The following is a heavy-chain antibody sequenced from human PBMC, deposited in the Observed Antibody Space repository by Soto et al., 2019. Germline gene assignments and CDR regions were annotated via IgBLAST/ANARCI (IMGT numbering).Heavy chain of an antibody. Sequence: PGGSLRLSCAASGFTFSSYSIHWVRQAPGKGRQWVAVISYDGTNKYYTDSVKGRFTISRDNSRNTLYLQMNSLRGEDTAVYYCARDRATASYYFDYWGQGALVTVSS. CDR3: ARDRATASYYFDY. CDR1: GFTFSSYS. D-gene: IGHD4-4*01. CDR2: ISYDGTNK. J-gene: IGHJ4*02. V-gene: IGHV3-30-3*01.